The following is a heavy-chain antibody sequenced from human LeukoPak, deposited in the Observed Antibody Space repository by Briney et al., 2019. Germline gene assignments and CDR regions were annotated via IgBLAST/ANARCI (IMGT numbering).Heavy chain of an antibody. D-gene: IGHD3-16*01. V-gene: IGHV4-59*12. CDR3: ARDFGGNLTEFDY. CDR2: IYYSGST. Sequence: SETLSLTCTVSGGSISSYYWSWIRQPPGKGLEWIGYIYYSGSTNYNPSLKSRVTISVDTSKNQFSLKLSSVTAADTAVYYCARDFGGNLTEFDYWGQGTLVTVSS. CDR1: GGSISSYY. J-gene: IGHJ4*02.